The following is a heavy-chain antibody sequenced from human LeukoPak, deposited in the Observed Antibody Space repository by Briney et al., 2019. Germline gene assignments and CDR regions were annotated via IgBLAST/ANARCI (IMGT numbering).Heavy chain of an antibody. CDR2: INPNSGGT. CDR3: ARVRGTDYYYGMDV. Sequence: GASVKASCKASGYTFTGYYMHWVRQAPGQGLEWMGWINPNSGGTNYAQKFQGRVTMTRDTSISTAYMELSRLRSDDTAVYYCARVRGTDYYYGMDVWGQGTTVTVSS. J-gene: IGHJ6*02. V-gene: IGHV1-2*02. CDR1: GYTFTGYY.